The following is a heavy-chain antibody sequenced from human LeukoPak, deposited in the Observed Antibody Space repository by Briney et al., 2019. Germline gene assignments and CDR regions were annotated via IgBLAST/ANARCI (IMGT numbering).Heavy chain of an antibody. D-gene: IGHD6-19*01. CDR3: ARAGGSGLIDY. Sequence: PSETLSLTCTVSGYSISSGYYWGWIRQPPGKGLEWIGSIYYSGSTYYNPSLKSRVTISINTSKNQFSLKLTSVTAADTAVYYCARAGGSGLIDYWGQGTLVTVSS. V-gene: IGHV4-38-2*02. CDR2: IYYSGST. J-gene: IGHJ4*02. CDR1: GYSISSGYY.